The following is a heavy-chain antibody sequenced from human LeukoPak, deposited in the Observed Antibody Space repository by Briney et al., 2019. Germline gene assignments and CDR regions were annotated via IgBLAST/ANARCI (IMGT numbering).Heavy chain of an antibody. V-gene: IGHV3-23*01. CDR1: GFTFSSYG. D-gene: IGHD4-23*01. CDR2: INSVGSS. J-gene: IGHJ1*01. CDR3: AKEALTTVVTPVDYFQH. Sequence: GGSLRLSCAASGFTFSSYGMRWVRQAPGKGLEWVSSINSVGSSYYADSVRGRFTIFRDNSKNTLHLQMNSLRAEDTALYYCAKEALTTVVTPVDYFQHWGQGTLVTVSS.